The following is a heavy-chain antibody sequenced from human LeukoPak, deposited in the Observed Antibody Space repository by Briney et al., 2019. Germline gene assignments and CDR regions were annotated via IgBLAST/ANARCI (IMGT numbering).Heavy chain of an antibody. CDR1: GFTFSSYG. V-gene: IGHV3-30*02. J-gene: IGHJ4*02. CDR2: IRYDGSNK. Sequence: GGSLRLSCAASGFTFSSYGMHWVRQAPGKGLEWVAFIRYDGSNKYNADSVKGRFTISRDNSKNTLYLQMNSLRAEDTALYYCVKGSIGYSHGYTDYWGQGTLVTVSS. CDR3: VKGSIGYSHGYTDY. D-gene: IGHD5-18*01.